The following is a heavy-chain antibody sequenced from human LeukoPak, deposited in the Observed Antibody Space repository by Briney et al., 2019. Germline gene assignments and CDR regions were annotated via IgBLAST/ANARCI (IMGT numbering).Heavy chain of an antibody. V-gene: IGHV4-34*01. Sequence: PSETLSLTCAVYGGSFSGYYWSWIRQPRGKGLEWIGEINHSGSTNYNPSLKSRVTISVDTSKNQFSLKLSSVTAADTAVYYCARVSYYYDSSGYPIYYYYYGMDVWGQGTTVTVSS. CDR2: INHSGST. D-gene: IGHD3-22*01. CDR3: ARVSYYYDSSGYPIYYYYYGMDV. CDR1: GGSFSGYY. J-gene: IGHJ6*02.